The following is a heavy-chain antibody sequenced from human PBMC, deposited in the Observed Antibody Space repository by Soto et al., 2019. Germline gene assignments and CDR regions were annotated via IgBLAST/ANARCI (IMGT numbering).Heavy chain of an antibody. CDR3: AKAPYSGYEIDY. CDR1: GFTFSSYG. D-gene: IGHD5-12*01. Sequence: QVQLVESGGGVVQPGRSLRLSCAASGFTFSSYGMHWVLQAPGKGLELVAVISYDGSNKYYADSVKGRFTISRDNSKNTLYLQMNSLRAEDTAVYYCAKAPYSGYEIDYWGQGTLVTVSS. V-gene: IGHV3-30*18. CDR2: ISYDGSNK. J-gene: IGHJ4*02.